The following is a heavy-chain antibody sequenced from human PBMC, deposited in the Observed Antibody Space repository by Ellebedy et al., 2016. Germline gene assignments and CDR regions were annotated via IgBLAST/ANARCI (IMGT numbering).Heavy chain of an antibody. CDR1: GFTFTSYS. V-gene: IGHV3-48*04. CDR2: ISSSSATI. Sequence: GGSLRLSCAASGFTFTSYSMNWVRQAPGKGLEWVSYISSSSATIHYADSVKGRFTISRDNAKNSLYLQMNSLRAEDTAVYYCARDLLSSSWYGGFDFWGQGTLVTVSS. J-gene: IGHJ4*02. CDR3: ARDLLSSSWYGGFDF. D-gene: IGHD6-13*01.